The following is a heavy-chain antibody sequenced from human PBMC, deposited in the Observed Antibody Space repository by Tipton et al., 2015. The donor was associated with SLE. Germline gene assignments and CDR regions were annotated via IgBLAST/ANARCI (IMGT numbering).Heavy chain of an antibody. CDR3: ARVIVGATGWFDP. CDR1: GGSISSGGYY. V-gene: IGHV4-61*08. CDR2: IYYSGST. Sequence: TLSLTCTVSGGSISSGGYYWSWIRQHPGKGLEWIGYIYYSGSTKYNPSLKSRVTISVDTSKNQLSLKLSSVTAADTAVYYCARVIVGATGWFDPWGQGTLVTVSS. D-gene: IGHD1-26*01. J-gene: IGHJ5*02.